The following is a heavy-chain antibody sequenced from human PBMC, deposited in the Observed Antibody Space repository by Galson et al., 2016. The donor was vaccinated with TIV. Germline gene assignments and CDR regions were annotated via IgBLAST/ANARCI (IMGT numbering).Heavy chain of an antibody. V-gene: IGHV2-70*13. D-gene: IGHD4-11*01. CDR2: IDWDGDT. J-gene: IGHJ4*02. Sequence: PGKALEWLALIDWDGDTHHSKSLKTRLTISKDTSEDQVVLTMTNMDPMDTATYYCARIGAYVNYIRGPLDYWGQGTPVTVSS. CDR3: ARIGAYVNYIRGPLDY.